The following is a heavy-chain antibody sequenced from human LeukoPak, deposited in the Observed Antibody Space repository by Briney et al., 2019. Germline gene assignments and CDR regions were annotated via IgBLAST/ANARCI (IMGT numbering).Heavy chain of an antibody. Sequence: SETLSLTCTVSGGSISSGSYYWGWIRQPPGKGLEWIGTIYYSGSTYYNPSLKSPVTISVDTSKNQFSLKLSSLTAADTAVCYCARHGPYSNSRDAFDMWGQGTMVTVSS. CDR3: ARHGPYSNSRDAFDM. J-gene: IGHJ3*02. CDR2: IYYSGST. CDR1: GGSISSGSYY. V-gene: IGHV4-39*01. D-gene: IGHD6-6*01.